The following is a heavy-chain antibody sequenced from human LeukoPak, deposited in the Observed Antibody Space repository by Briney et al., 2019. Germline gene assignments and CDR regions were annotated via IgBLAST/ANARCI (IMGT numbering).Heavy chain of an antibody. V-gene: IGHV1-2*02. CDR2: INPNSGGT. CDR1: GYTFTGYY. Sequence: ASVKVSCKASGYTFTGYYMHWVRQAPGQGLEWMGWINPNSGGTNYAQKFQGRVTMTRDTSISTAYMELSGLRSDDTAVYYCATCSSTSCYAFDYWGQGTLVTVSS. J-gene: IGHJ4*02. D-gene: IGHD2-2*01. CDR3: ATCSSTSCYAFDY.